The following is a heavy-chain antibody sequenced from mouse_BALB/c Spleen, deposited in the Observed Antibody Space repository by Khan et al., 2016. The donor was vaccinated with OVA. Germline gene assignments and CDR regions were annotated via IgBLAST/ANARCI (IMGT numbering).Heavy chain of an antibody. CDR3: ARGWDWYFDV. J-gene: IGHJ1*01. Sequence: QLEESGGGLVQPGGSMKLSCVASGFTFSNYWMNWVRQSPEKGFEWVAEIRLKSNIYAKHYAESVRGRFTISRADSRSSVYLQMNNLGAEDTGIYYCARGWDWYFDVWGAGTTVTVSS. D-gene: IGHD3-3*01. CDR2: IRLKSNIYAK. CDR1: GFTFSNYW. V-gene: IGHV6-6*02.